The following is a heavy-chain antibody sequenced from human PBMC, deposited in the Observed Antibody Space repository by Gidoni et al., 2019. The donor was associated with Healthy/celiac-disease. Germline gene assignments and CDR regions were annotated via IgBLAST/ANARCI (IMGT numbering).Heavy chain of an antibody. CDR1: GFTFSSYA. J-gene: IGHJ3*02. CDR3: ARAGVGARGEAFDI. V-gene: IGHV3-30-3*01. Sequence: QVQLVESGGGVVQPGRSLRLSCAASGFTFSSYAMHWVRQAPGKGLEWVAVISYDGSNKYYADSGKGRFTISRDNSKNTLYLQMNSLRAEDTAVYYCARAGVGARGEAFDIWGQGTMVTVSS. D-gene: IGHD1-26*01. CDR2: ISYDGSNK.